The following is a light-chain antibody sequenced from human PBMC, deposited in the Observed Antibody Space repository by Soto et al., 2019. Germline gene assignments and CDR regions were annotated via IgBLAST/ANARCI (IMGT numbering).Light chain of an antibody. J-gene: IGKJ1*01. CDR3: HQDNSYPGT. CDR2: DAS. CDR1: RVSSSW. Sequence: ARSQSFSSDLVCARAPFPWLANRVSSSWLAWYQKKPGKAPKLLIYDASSLETGVPARFSGSGSGTEFTLTISSLEPDDFATYYCHQDNSYPGTFGQGTKVDIK. V-gene: IGKV1-5*01.